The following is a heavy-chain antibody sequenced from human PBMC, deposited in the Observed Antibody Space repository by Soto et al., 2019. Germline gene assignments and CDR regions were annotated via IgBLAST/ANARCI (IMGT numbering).Heavy chain of an antibody. Sequence: EVQLLESGGGLVQPGGSLRLSCAASGFAFSSYAMSWVRQAPGKGLEWVSSISDSTSGTYYADAVKGRFTISRDNSNNTIYLQMNSLRAADTAVYYFAKDRGFIDPFDYWGQGALVTVSS. CDR1: GFAFSSYA. CDR2: ISDSTSGT. CDR3: AKDRGFIDPFDY. J-gene: IGHJ4*02. D-gene: IGHD3-16*02. V-gene: IGHV3-23*01.